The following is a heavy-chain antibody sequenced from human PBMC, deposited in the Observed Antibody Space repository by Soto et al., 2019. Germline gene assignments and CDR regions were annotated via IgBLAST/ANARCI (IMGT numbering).Heavy chain of an antibody. CDR3: ARNERLVPAAARGETDYYYSGMDV. CDR2: IYPGDSDT. J-gene: IGHJ6*02. V-gene: IGHV5-51*01. CDR1: GYSFTSYW. D-gene: IGHD2-2*01. Sequence: GESLKISCKGSGYSFTSYWIGWVRQMPGKGLEWMGIIYPGDSDTRYSPSFQGQVTISADKSISTAYLQWSSLKASDTAMYYCARNERLVPAAARGETDYYYSGMDVWGQGTTVTVSS.